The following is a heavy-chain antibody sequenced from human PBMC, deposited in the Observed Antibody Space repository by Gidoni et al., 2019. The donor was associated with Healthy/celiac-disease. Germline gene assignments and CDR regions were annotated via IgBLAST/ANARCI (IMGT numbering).Heavy chain of an antibody. D-gene: IGHD4-17*01. V-gene: IGHV4-61*02. CDR1: GGSISSGSYY. CDR3: ARDSFLYYGGNPITGAYNWFDP. CDR2: IYTSGST. Sequence: QVQLQESGPGLVKPSQTLSLTCTVSGGSISSGSYYWSWSRQPAGKGLEWIGRIYTSGSTNYNPSLKSRVTMSVDTSKNQFSLKMSSVTAADTAVYYCARDSFLYYGGNPITGAYNWFDPWGQGTLVTVSS. J-gene: IGHJ5*02.